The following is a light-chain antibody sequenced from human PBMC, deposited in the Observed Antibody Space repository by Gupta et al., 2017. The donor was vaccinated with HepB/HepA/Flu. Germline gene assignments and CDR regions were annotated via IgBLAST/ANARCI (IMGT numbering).Light chain of an antibody. J-gene: IGKJ5*01. CDR3: KERSNWPLLT. CDR1: QSVGLS. Sequence: EIVLTQSPATLSLSPGESVTLSCRASQSVGLSFAWYQQKPGQAPRLLVYDAFNRAAGVPAKFSGSGSGTDFTLTISSLEPQDFAIYYCKERSNWPLLTFGQGTRLDIK. CDR2: DAF. V-gene: IGKV3-11*01.